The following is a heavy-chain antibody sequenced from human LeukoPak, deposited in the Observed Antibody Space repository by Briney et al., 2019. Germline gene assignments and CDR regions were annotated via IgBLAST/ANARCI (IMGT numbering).Heavy chain of an antibody. Sequence: SETLSLTCTVSGGSISSSSYYWGWIRQPPGKGLEWIGSIYYSGSTYSNPSLKSRVTISVDTSKNQFSLKLSSVTAADTAVYYCARGWLQTETDYWGQGTLVTVSS. V-gene: IGHV4-39*07. J-gene: IGHJ4*02. CDR2: IYYSGST. CDR1: GGSISSSSYY. D-gene: IGHD5-24*01. CDR3: ARGWLQTETDY.